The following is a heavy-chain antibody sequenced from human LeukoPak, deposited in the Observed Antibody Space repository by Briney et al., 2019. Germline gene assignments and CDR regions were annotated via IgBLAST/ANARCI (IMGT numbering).Heavy chain of an antibody. CDR3: SFSGNYGVY. Sequence: GESLRLSCAASGFTFSSYSMNWVRQAPGKGLEWVSKISGSSITIYYADSVKGRFTISRDNAKNSLYLQLNSLRDEDTAVYYCSFSGNYGVYWGQGTLVTVSS. CDR1: GFTFSSYS. CDR2: ISGSSITI. D-gene: IGHD4-11*01. V-gene: IGHV3-48*02. J-gene: IGHJ4*02.